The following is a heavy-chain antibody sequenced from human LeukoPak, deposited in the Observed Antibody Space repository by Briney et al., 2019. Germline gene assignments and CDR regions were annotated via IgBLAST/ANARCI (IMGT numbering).Heavy chain of an antibody. CDR1: GGSIFSYY. V-gene: IGHV4-59*08. CDR3: ARLPRSSWYERGSFIVGMDV. J-gene: IGHJ6*01. Sequence: PSETLCHSLTDSGGSIFSYYTSWIRQPPGKGLEWIGYIYYSGSTNYNPSLKSRVTISVDTSKNQFSLKLSSVTAADTAVYYCARLPRSSWYERGSFIVGMDVWREPSSVTVSS. CDR2: IYYSGST. D-gene: IGHD6-13*01.